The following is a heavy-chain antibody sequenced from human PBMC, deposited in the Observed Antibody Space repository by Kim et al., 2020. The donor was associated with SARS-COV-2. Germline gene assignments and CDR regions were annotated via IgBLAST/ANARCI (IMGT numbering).Heavy chain of an antibody. J-gene: IGHJ4*02. V-gene: IGHV1-18*04. CDR2: ISAHNGNT. D-gene: IGHD3-22*01. CDR1: GYNFSKYG. Sequence: ASVKVSCKASGYNFSKYGITWVRQSPGQGLEWMGWISAHNGNTVYAEDFKARVTLTTDTSTNIGYMELRRLTSDDTAVYFCARDASLFDSSGYYFVDSDYYLHYWGQGTLITVSS. CDR3: ARDASLFDSSGYYFVDSDYYLHY.